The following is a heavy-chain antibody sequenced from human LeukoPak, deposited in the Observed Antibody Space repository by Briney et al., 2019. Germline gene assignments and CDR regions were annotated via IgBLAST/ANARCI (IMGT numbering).Heavy chain of an antibody. CDR3: ARVTFGEFYYYMDV. V-gene: IGHV1-18*01. J-gene: IGHJ6*03. CDR2: ISAYNGNT. CDR1: GYAFSSSG. D-gene: IGHD3-10*01. Sequence: GASVKVSCKASGYAFSSSGISWVRQAPGQGLEWRGWISAYNGNTNYARKLQGRVTMTTDTSTSTAYMELRSLRSDDTAVYYCARVTFGEFYYYMDVWGKGTTVTISS.